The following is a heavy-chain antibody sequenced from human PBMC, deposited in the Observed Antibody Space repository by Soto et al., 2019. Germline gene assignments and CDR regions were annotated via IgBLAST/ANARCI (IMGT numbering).Heavy chain of an antibody. CDR1: GDSMSSYY. D-gene: IGHD4-4*01. CDR3: ARAKSNYQTFDH. V-gene: IGHV4-59*01. J-gene: IGHJ4*02. Sequence: QVQLQESGPGLVKPSETLSLTCTVSGDSMSSYYWSWIRQPPGKGLEWIGYIYYSGSTTYNPSLRSRVTMSVDMSKNQFSLRLSSVTAADTAVYYCARAKSNYQTFDHWGQGSQVTVSS. CDR2: IYYSGST.